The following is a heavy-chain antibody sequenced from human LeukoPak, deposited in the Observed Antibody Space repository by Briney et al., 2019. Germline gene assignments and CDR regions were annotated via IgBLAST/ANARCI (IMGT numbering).Heavy chain of an antibody. CDR1: GFTFSSYA. J-gene: IGHJ4*02. V-gene: IGHV3-64D*06. CDR2: ISSNGGST. CDR3: VKGPPYGDRDY. Sequence: GGSLRLSCSASGFTFSSYAMHWVRQAPGQGLEYVSAISSNGGSTYYADSVKGRFTISRDNSKNTLYLQMSSLRAEDTAVYYCVKGPPYGDRDYWGQGTLVTVSS. D-gene: IGHD4-17*01.